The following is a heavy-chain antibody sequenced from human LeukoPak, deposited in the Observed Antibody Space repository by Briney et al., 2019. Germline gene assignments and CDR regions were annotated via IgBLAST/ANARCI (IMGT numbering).Heavy chain of an antibody. V-gene: IGHV4-4*07. D-gene: IGHD3-9*01. CDR1: GGSISSYY. CDR2: IYTSGST. CDR3: ARDKIHFDPQTPYYYYYMDV. J-gene: IGHJ6*03. Sequence: PSETLSLTCTVSGGSISSYYWSWIRQPAGKGLEWIGRIYTSGSTNYNPSLKSRVTISVDTSKNQFSLKLSSVTAADAAVYYCARDKIHFDPQTPYYYYYMDVWGKGTTVTISS.